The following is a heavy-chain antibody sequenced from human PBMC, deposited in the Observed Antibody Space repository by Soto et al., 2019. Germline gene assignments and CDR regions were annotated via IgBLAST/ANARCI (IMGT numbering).Heavy chain of an antibody. CDR3: AARGSGGKCCGCYFDY. CDR2: ISGSGGNT. D-gene: IGHD2-15*01. J-gene: IGHJ4*02. CDR1: GFTFSDYA. Sequence: EVQLLESGGGLVQPGGSLRLSCGASGFTFSDYAMNWVRQAPGKGLEWVSTISGSGGNTYYADSVKGRFTISRDNSKNTLYLQMNSLRAEDTAVYYCAARGSGGKCCGCYFDYWGQGTLVTVSS. V-gene: IGHV3-23*01.